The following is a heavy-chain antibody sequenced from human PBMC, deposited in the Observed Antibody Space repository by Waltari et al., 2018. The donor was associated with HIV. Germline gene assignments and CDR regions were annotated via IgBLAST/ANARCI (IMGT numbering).Heavy chain of an antibody. J-gene: IGHJ4*02. D-gene: IGHD2-2*01. CDR3: ARRGDGFNQHARLDH. Sequence: QLHLQESGPGLVKPSETLALTCTVSGGSITRNDFYWAWIRQPPGKGLEGIGLMYNRATTDYNPSLKSRVSMSRDTSKNRFSLRLHSVTAADTAIYYCARRGDGFNQHARLDHWGPGTLVTVSS. CDR1: GGSITRNDFY. CDR2: MYNRATT. V-gene: IGHV4-39*01.